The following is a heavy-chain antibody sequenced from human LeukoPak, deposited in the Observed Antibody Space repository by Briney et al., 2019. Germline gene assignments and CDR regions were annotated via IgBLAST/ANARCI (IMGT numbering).Heavy chain of an antibody. CDR3: AREKKDDYGDSYYYYYYMDV. J-gene: IGHJ6*03. CDR1: GYTFTSYD. CDR2: MNPNSGNT. Sequence: ASVKVSCKASGYTFTSYDINWVRQATGQGLEWMGWMNPNSGNTGYAQKFQGRVTITRNTSISTAYMELSSLRSEDTAVYYCAREKKDDYGDSYYYYYYMDVWGKGTTVTVSS. V-gene: IGHV1-8*03. D-gene: IGHD4-17*01.